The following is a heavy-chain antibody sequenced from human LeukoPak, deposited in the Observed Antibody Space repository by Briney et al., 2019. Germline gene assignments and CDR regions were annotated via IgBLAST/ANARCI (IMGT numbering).Heavy chain of an antibody. V-gene: IGHV4-34*01. CDR1: GGSFSGYY. D-gene: IGHD2-15*01. Sequence: PSQTLSLTCAVYGGSFSGYYWSWIRQPPGKGLEWIGEINHSGRTNYNPSLKSRVTISVDTSKNQFSLKLSSVTAADTAVYYCARGFNLVASRLFDPWGQGTLVTVSA. CDR3: ARGFNLVASRLFDP. CDR2: INHSGRT. J-gene: IGHJ5*02.